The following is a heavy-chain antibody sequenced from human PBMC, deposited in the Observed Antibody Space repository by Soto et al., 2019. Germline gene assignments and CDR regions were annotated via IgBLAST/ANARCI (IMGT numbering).Heavy chain of an antibody. CDR3: ARGLPPGFAP. V-gene: IGHV1-18*01. CDR2: INTYNGNR. CDR1: GYTFTNYG. D-gene: IGHD5-18*01. Sequence: QVQLVQSGAEVKKPGASVKVSCKASGYTFTNYGISWVRQAPGQGLEWMGWINTYNGNRNYAQKLQGRVTMTTDTTTSSAYMELRSLRAEDTAVYYCARGLPPGFAPGGQGTLVTVSS. J-gene: IGHJ5*02.